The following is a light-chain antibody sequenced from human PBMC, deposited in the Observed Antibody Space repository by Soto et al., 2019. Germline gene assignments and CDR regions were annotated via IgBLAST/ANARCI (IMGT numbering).Light chain of an antibody. J-gene: IGKJ5*01. CDR2: TAS. CDR3: QQSSKWPPSNT. Sequence: EIVLTQPPATLSLSPGERATLSCRASQTIGSYLAWYQQKPGQAPRLLIYTASNRAAGVPARFSGSGSGTDFTLTVSSLEPEDFAVYYCQQSSKWPPSNTFGQGTRLEIK. CDR1: QTIGSY. V-gene: IGKV3-11*01.